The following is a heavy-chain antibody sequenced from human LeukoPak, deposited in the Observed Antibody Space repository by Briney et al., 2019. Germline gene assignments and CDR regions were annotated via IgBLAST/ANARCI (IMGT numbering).Heavy chain of an antibody. Sequence: GGSLRLSCAASGFTFSSYAMSWVRQAPGKGLEWVSAISGSGGSTYYADSVKGRFTISGDNSKNTLYLQMNSLRAEDTAVYYCATHSSSWYEYFQHWGQGTLVTVSS. CDR1: GFTFSSYA. D-gene: IGHD6-13*01. V-gene: IGHV3-23*01. J-gene: IGHJ1*01. CDR2: ISGSGGST. CDR3: ATHSSSWYEYFQH.